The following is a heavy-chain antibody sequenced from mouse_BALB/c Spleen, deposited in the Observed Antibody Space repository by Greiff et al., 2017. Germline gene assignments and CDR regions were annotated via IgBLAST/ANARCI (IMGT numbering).Heavy chain of an antibody. CDR1: GFSLTSYG. CDR2: IWAGGST. V-gene: IGHV2-9*02. J-gene: IGHJ1*01. CDR3: ARDPLLRDWYFDV. D-gene: IGHD1-1*01. Sequence: VMLVESGPGLVAPSQSLSITCTVSGFSLTSYGVHWVRQPPGKGLEWLGVIWAGGSTNYNSALMSRLSISKDNSKSQVFLKMNSLQTDDTAMYYCARDPLLRDWYFDVWGAGTTVTVSS.